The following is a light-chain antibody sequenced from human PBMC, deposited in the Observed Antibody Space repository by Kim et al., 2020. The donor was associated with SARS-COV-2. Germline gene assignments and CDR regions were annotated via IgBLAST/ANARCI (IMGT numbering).Light chain of an antibody. V-gene: IGLV2-11*01. CDR1: SSDVGGYNY. J-gene: IGLJ3*02. CDR2: DVS. Sequence: QSALTQPRSVSGSPGQSVTISCTGTSSDVGGYNYVSWYQQHPGKAPQLIIYDVSKRPSGVPDRFSGSKSGNTASLTLSGLQAEDEADYYCCSYAGSYTPNWVFGGGTQLTV. CDR3: CSYAGSYTPNWV.